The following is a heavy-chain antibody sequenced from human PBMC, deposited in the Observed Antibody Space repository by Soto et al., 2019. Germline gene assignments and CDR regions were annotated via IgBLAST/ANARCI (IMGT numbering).Heavy chain of an antibody. CDR3: ARAPDTGLLLRSPFDY. CDR1: GGTFSSYG. CDR2: ISAYNGNT. D-gene: IGHD3-22*01. V-gene: IGHV1-18*01. Sequence: ASVKVSCKASGGTFSSYGISWVRQAPGQGLEWMGWISAYNGNTNYAQKLQGRVTMTTDTSTSTAYMELRSLRSDDTAVYYCARAPDTGLLLRSPFDYWGQGTLVTVSS. J-gene: IGHJ4*02.